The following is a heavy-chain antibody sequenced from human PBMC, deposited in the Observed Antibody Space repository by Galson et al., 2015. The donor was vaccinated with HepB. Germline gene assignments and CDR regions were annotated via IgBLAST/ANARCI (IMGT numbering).Heavy chain of an antibody. J-gene: IGHJ4*02. V-gene: IGHV3-30-3*01. CDR3: ARGTGPSLWSAYWVFDY. Sequence: SLRLSCAASGFSFSNYAIHWVRQAPGKGLEWVAVISYDGSNKYYTDSVEGRFTISRDNSKNTLYLQMNSLRAEDTAVYYCARGTGPSLWSAYWVFDYWGQGTLVTVSS. D-gene: IGHD3-3*01. CDR2: ISYDGSNK. CDR1: GFSFSNYA.